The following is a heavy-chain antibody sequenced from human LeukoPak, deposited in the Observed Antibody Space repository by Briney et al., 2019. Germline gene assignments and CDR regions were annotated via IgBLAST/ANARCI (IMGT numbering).Heavy chain of an antibody. D-gene: IGHD3-10*01. CDR2: ISSSGSTI. Sequence: GGSLRLSCAASGFTFSDYYMSWIRQAPGKGLEWVSYISSSGSTIYYADSVKGRFTISRDNSKNTLYLQMNSLRAEDTAVYYCAKETLWFGELLGWFDPWGQGTLVTVSS. V-gene: IGHV3-11*01. J-gene: IGHJ5*02. CDR1: GFTFSDYY. CDR3: AKETLWFGELLGWFDP.